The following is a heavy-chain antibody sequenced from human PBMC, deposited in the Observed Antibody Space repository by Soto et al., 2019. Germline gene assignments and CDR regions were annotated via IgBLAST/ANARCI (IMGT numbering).Heavy chain of an antibody. CDR2: IWYDGSYQ. CDR1: GFTFSDFG. CDR3: ARDRLITYGAKIAPDH. J-gene: IGHJ5*02. Sequence: GGSLRLSCKASGFTFSDFGMHWVRQAPGKGLEWVSAIWYDGSYQYYADSARGRFTTSRDNSNNTLLLEMNSLRVEDTAVYYCARDRLITYGAKIAPDHWGQGALVTVSS. D-gene: IGHD3-16*01. V-gene: IGHV3-33*02.